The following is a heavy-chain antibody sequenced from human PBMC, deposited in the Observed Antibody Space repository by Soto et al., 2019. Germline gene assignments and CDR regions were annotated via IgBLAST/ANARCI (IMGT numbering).Heavy chain of an antibody. V-gene: IGHV3-74*01. D-gene: IGHD2-2*01. CDR2: INSDGSST. CDR3: ARVPYCSSTSCYFGGYFFDD. J-gene: IGHJ4*02. CDR1: GFTFSSYW. Sequence: GGSLRLSCAASGFTFSSYWMHWVRQAPGKGLVWVSRINSDGSSTSYADSVKGRFTISRDNAKNTLYLQMNSLRAEDTAVYYCARVPYCSSTSCYFGGYFFDDSGQGTLVIVSS.